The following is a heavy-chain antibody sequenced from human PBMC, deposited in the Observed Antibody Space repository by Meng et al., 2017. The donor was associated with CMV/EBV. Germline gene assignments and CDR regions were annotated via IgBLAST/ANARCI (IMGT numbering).Heavy chain of an antibody. CDR1: GLSSSSDS. V-gene: IGHV3-21*01. CDR3: AREGEEGAVAVGPYYFDY. CDR2: ISSSSSHI. Sequence: GGSLCPSCVVSGLSSSSDSMNCVRHVPGKGLEWVSSISSSSSHIYYADSVTGRFTISKDNAKNPLYLQMDSLIAEDTAVCYCAREGEEGAVAVGPYYFDYWGQGTLVTVSS. J-gene: IGHJ4*02. D-gene: IGHD6-19*01.